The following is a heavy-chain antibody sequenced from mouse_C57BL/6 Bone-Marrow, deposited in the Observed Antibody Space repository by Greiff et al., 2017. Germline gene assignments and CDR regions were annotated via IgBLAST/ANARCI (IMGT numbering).Heavy chain of an antibody. CDR2: ISDGGSYT. V-gene: IGHV5-4*03. CDR3: ARGVYYDLYYDAMDY. J-gene: IGHJ4*01. CDR1: GFTFSSYA. Sequence: EVMLVESGGGLVKPGGSLKLSCAASGFTFSSYAMSWVRQTPEKRLEWVATISDGGSYTYYPDNVKGRFTISRDNAKNNLYLQMSHLKSEDTAMYYCARGVYYDLYYDAMDYWGQGTSVTVSS. D-gene: IGHD2-4*01.